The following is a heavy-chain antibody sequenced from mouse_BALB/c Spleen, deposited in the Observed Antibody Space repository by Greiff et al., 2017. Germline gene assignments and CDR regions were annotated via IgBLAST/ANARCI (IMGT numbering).Heavy chain of an antibody. CDR1: GFTFSDYY. J-gene: IGHJ4*01. V-gene: IGHV5-4*02. D-gene: IGHD1-1*01. CDR3: ARDPTGDYAMDY. CDR2: ISDGGSYT. Sequence: EVNVVESGGGLVKPGGSLKLSCAASGFTFSDYYMYWVRQTPEKRLEWVATISDGGSYTYYPDSVKGRFTISRDNAKNNLYLQMSSLKSEDTAMYYCARDPTGDYAMDYWGQGTSVTVSS.